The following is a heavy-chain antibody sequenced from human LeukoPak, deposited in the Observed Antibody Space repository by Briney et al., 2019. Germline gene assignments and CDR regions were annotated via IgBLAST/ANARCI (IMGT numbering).Heavy chain of an antibody. CDR1: GFTFSSYS. CDR2: ISSSSSYI. CDR3: TKERSRQDWHIDL. Sequence: GGSLRLSCAASGFTFSSYSMNWVRQAPGKGLEWVSSISSSSSYIYYADSVKGRFTISRDNAKNSLYLQMDSLRAEDTALYYCTKERSRQDWHIDLWGRGTLVSVSS. V-gene: IGHV3-21*04. J-gene: IGHJ2*01.